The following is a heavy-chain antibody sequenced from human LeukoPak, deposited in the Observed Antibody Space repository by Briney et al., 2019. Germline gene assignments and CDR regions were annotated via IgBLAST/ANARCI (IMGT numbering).Heavy chain of an antibody. CDR3: ARHITMVRGAIGSYYYYGMDV. D-gene: IGHD3-10*01. V-gene: IGHV1-69*06. Sequence: SVKVSCKASGGTFSSYAISWVRQAPGQGLEWMGGIIPIFGTANYAQKFQGRVTITADKSTSTAYMELSSLRSEDTAVYYCARHITMVRGAIGSYYYYGMDVWGKGTTVTVSS. CDR1: GGTFSSYA. J-gene: IGHJ6*04. CDR2: IIPIFGTA.